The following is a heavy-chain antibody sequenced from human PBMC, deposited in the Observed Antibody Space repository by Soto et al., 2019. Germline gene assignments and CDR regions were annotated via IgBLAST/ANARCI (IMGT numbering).Heavy chain of an antibody. J-gene: IGHJ4*02. CDR3: ATRDGYCYGYLGLDY. Sequence: QVQLVQSGAEVKKPGASVKVSCKASGYTFTSYGISWVRQAPGQGLEWMGWISAYNANTNYAQKLQGRVTMTSDTSTSTAYMELRSLRSDDTAVYYCATRDGYCYGYLGLDYWGQGTLVTVSS. CDR1: GYTFTSYG. D-gene: IGHD5-18*01. V-gene: IGHV1-18*01. CDR2: ISAYNANT.